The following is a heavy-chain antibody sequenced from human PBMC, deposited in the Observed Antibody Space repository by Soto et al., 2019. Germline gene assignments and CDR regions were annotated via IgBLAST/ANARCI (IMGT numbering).Heavy chain of an antibody. CDR3: ARARYCSGGSCYLDAFDI. CDR1: GYTFTSYG. Sequence: GASVKVSCKASGYTFTSYGISWVRQAPGQGLEWMGWISAYNGNTNYAQKLQGRVTMTTDTSTSTAYMELRSLRSDDTAVYYCARARYCSGGSCYLDAFDIWGQGPMVTVSS. CDR2: ISAYNGNT. V-gene: IGHV1-18*01. D-gene: IGHD2-15*01. J-gene: IGHJ3*02.